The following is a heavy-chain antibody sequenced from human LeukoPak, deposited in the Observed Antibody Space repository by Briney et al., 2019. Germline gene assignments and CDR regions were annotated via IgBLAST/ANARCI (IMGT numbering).Heavy chain of an antibody. CDR2: ISYDGSSK. V-gene: IGHV3-30-3*01. CDR3: ARDQVLRFLEWLIDY. CDR1: GFTFSSYA. J-gene: IGHJ4*02. Sequence: GGSLRLSCAASGFTFSSYAMHWVRQAPGKGLEWVAVISYDGSSKYYADSVKGRFTISRDNSKNTLYLQMNSLRAEDTAVYYCARDQVLRFLEWLIDYWGQGTLVTVSS. D-gene: IGHD3-3*01.